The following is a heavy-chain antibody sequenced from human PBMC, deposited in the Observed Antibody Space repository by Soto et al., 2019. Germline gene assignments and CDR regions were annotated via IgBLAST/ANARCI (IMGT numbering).Heavy chain of an antibody. CDR1: GFTFSSYG. D-gene: IGHD5-18*01. Sequence: QAQLVESGGGVVEPGRSLRLSCAASGFTFSSYGMPWVRQAPGKGLGREAVITYDGGLQHYADSVKGRFTISTDNSKNVVLLQMNSLRAEDTAVYYLVSDRGYGDASVPYSWGQGTLISVSS. CDR2: ITYDGGLQ. V-gene: IGHV3-30*03. J-gene: IGHJ4*02. CDR3: VSDRGYGDASVPYS.